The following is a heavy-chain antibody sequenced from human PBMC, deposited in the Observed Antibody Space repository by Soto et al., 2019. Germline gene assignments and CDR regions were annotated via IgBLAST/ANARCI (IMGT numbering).Heavy chain of an antibody. V-gene: IGHV4-30-4*01. CDR3: ARGRYCLTGRCFPNWFDS. J-gene: IGHJ5*01. CDR2: IYNSATT. D-gene: IGHD7-27*01. CDR1: GDSISNLDYF. Sequence: SETLSLTCSVSGDSISNLDYFWAWIRQPPGQALEYIGYIYNSATTYYNPSFESRVAISVDTSKSQFSLNVTSVTAADTAVYFCARGRYCLTGRCFPNWFDSWGQGALVTVSS.